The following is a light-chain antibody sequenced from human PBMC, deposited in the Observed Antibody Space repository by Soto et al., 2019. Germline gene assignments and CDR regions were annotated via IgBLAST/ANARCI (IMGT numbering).Light chain of an antibody. Sequence: EIVMKQSPATLSVSPGDRATLSCRASQSVSSNLAWYQQKPGQAPRLLIYGSSTRATGIPARFSGSGSGTEFTLTISSLQSEDFAVYYCHQYNDWPPWTFGQGTKVEIK. CDR1: QSVSSN. CDR3: HQYNDWPPWT. CDR2: GSS. J-gene: IGKJ1*01. V-gene: IGKV3-15*01.